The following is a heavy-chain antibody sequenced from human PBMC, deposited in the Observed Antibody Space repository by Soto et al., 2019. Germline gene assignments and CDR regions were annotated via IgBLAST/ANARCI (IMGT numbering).Heavy chain of an antibody. V-gene: IGHV1-18*04. D-gene: IGHD2-2*02. CDR1: VYTFTDYG. CDR2: MNAYNGNT. CDR3: ARDPRVVQAAIHEEWFDT. Sequence: GXSVKVSCPPSVYTFTDYGISLVRQAPGQGLEWMGWMNAYNGNTNYAQKLQGRVTMTTDISTSTAYMELRILRSDDTPVYYCARDPRVVQAAIHEEWFDTWGQGTLVTVSS. J-gene: IGHJ5*02.